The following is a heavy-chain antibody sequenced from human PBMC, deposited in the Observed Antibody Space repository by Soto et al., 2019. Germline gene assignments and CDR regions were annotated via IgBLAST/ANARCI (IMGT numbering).Heavy chain of an antibody. CDR2: IYHSGST. V-gene: IGHV4-30-2*01. CDR1: GGSISSGGYS. CDR3: ARGGYYDSSALAT. Sequence: SETLSLTCAVSGGSISSGGYSWSWIRQPPGKGLEWIGYIYHSGSTYYNPSLKSRVTISVDRSKNQFSLKLSSVTAADTAVYYCARGGYYDSSALATWGQGTLVTVSS. J-gene: IGHJ5*02. D-gene: IGHD3-22*01.